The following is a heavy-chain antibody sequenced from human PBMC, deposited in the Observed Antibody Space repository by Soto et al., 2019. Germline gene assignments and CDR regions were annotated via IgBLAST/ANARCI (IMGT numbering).Heavy chain of an antibody. J-gene: IGHJ6*03. CDR3: ARRGRGSGSYYTLYYYYYMDV. CDR1: GGSFSGYY. CDR2: INHSGST. Sequence: QVQLQQWGAGLLKPSETLSLTCAVYGGSFSGYYWSWIRQPPGKGLEWIGEINHSGSTNYNPSLKSRVTLSVDTSKNQFSLKLSSVTAADTAVYYCARRGRGSGSYYTLYYYYYMDVWGKGTTVTVSS. D-gene: IGHD3-10*01. V-gene: IGHV4-34*01.